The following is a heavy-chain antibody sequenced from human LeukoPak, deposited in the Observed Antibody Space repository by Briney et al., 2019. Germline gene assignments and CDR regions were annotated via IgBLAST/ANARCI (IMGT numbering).Heavy chain of an antibody. D-gene: IGHD3-10*01. CDR3: ARGANYYGSGSYYPLIDY. J-gene: IGHJ4*02. CDR2: IYYSGST. CDR1: GGSISSYY. V-gene: IGHV4-59*01. Sequence: SETLSLTCTVSGGSISSYYWSWIRQPPGKGLEWIGYIYYSGSTNYNPSLKSRVTISVDTSKNQFSLKLSSVTAADTAVYYCARGANYYGSGSYYPLIDYWGQGTLVTVSS.